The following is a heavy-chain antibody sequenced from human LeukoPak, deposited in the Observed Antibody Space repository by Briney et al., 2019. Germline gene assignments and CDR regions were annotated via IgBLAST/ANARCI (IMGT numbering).Heavy chain of an antibody. D-gene: IGHD3-10*01. V-gene: IGHV4-59*08. CDR2: VHSIGYT. Sequence: ASETLSLTCTVPGGSISSYYWGWIRQPPGKGLELIAYVHSIGYTNYNPSLKSRVTISMDTSKDQFSLKLISVTAADAAVYYCARHITDSGSAFDLWGRGTLVTVSS. CDR3: ARHITDSGSAFDL. CDR1: GGSISSYY. J-gene: IGHJ2*01.